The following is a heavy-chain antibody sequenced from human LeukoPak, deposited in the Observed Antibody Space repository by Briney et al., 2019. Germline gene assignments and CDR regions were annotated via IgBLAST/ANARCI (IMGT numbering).Heavy chain of an antibody. CDR2: IIPIFGTA. D-gene: IGHD5-18*01. Sequence: GSSVRVSFTASGGTFSSYAISWVRQAPGQGLEWMGGIIPIFGTANYAQKFQGRVTITADESTSTAYMELSSLRSEDTAVYYCAGGRGYSYGPKEPWGQGTLVTVSS. V-gene: IGHV1-69*01. CDR1: GGTFSSYA. CDR3: AGGRGYSYGPKEP. J-gene: IGHJ5*02.